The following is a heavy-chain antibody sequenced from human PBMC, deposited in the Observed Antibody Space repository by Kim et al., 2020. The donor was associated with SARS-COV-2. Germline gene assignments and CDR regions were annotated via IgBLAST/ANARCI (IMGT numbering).Heavy chain of an antibody. CDR3: ARDSDNSRGGY. CDR2: P. D-gene: IGHD1-1*01. Sequence: PTYAQSFTGRFVFSLDTSVSTAYLQISSLKAEDTAVYYCARDSDNSRGGYWGQGTLVTVSS. J-gene: IGHJ4*02. V-gene: IGHV7-4-1*02.